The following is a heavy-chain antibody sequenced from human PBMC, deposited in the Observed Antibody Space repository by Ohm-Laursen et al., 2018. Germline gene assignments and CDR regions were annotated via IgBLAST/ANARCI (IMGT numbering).Heavy chain of an antibody. CDR1: GFTFSSYG. CDR2: IWYDGSNK. D-gene: IGHD2-2*01. CDR3: ARDMPGFDP. J-gene: IGHJ5*02. V-gene: IGHV3-33*01. Sequence: SSLRLSCAASGFTFSSYGMHWVRQAPGKGLEWVAVIWYDGSNKYYADSVKGRFTISRDNSKNTLYLQMNSLRAEDTAVYYCARDMPGFDPWGQGTLVTVSS.